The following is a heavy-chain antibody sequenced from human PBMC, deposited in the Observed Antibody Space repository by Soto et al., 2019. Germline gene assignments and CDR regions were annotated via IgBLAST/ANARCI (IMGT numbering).Heavy chain of an antibody. J-gene: IGHJ4*02. CDR3: TTRMTAHFDY. CDR2: ISDRPTGHT. Sequence: PVGSLRLSCVASGFTFSHYTLNWVRWAPGKGLEWVSTISDRPTGHTHYAESVRGRFTISRDDSRDTVFLQMGSLRAEDTAVYYCTTRMTAHFDYWGQGVLVTVSS. D-gene: IGHD2-21*02. V-gene: IGHV3-23*01. CDR1: GFTFSHYT.